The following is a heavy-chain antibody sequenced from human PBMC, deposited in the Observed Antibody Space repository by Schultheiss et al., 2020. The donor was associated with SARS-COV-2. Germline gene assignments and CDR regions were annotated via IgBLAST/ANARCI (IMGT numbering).Heavy chain of an antibody. V-gene: IGHV1-18*01. J-gene: IGHJ4*02. CDR2: ISAYNGNT. Sequence: ASVKVSCKASGYTFTSYGISWVRQAPGQGLEWMGWISAYNGNTNYAQKLQGRVTMTTDTSTSTAYMELSSLRSEDTAVYYCARERRVNYYDSSGYLDYWGQGTLVTVSS. D-gene: IGHD3-22*01. CDR3: ARERRVNYYDSSGYLDY. CDR1: GYTFTSYG.